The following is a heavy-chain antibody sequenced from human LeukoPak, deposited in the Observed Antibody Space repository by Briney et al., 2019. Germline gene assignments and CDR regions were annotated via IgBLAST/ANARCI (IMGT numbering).Heavy chain of an antibody. Sequence: PGGSLRLPCAASGFTFSSYSMNWVRQAPGKGLEWVSSISSSSYIYYADSVKGRFTISRDNAKNSLYLQMNGLRAEDTAVYYCATDYGSGSYSDYWGQGTLVTVSS. CDR1: GFTFSSYS. D-gene: IGHD3-10*01. CDR2: ISSSSYI. CDR3: ATDYGSGSYSDY. J-gene: IGHJ4*02. V-gene: IGHV3-21*01.